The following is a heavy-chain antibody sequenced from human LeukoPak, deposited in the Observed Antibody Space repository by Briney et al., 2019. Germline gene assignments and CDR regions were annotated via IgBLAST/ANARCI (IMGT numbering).Heavy chain of an antibody. J-gene: IGHJ5*02. V-gene: IGHV1-69*05. Sequence: GASVKVSCKASGGTFSSYAISWVRQAPGQGLEWMGGIIPIFGTANYAQKFQGRVTITTDESTSTAYMELSSLRSEDTAVYYCARAVEYYDSSGYSRRFDPWGQGTLVTVSS. CDR3: ARAVEYYDSSGYSRRFDP. D-gene: IGHD3-22*01. CDR2: IIPIFGTA. CDR1: GGTFSSYA.